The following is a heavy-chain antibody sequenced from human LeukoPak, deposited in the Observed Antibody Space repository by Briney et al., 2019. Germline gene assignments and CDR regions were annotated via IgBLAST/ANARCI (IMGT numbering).Heavy chain of an antibody. D-gene: IGHD6-13*01. CDR2: IYSAGHT. Sequence: GGPLRLSCAASGFTVSTDYMNWVRQAPGKGLEWVSIIYSAGHTYYADSVKGRFTISRDNSKNTLYLQMNSLRADDTAVYYCARGGAAAGFDPWGQGTLVSVSS. CDR3: ARGGAAAGFDP. J-gene: IGHJ5*02. V-gene: IGHV3-53*01. CDR1: GFTVSTDY.